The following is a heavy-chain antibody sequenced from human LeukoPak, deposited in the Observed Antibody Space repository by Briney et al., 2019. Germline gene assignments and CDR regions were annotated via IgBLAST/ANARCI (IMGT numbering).Heavy chain of an antibody. Sequence: GGSLRLSCAASGFTFSSHWMHWVRHAPGKGLVWVSRINSDGSSTSYADSVKGRFTISRDNAKNTLYLQMNSLRVEDTAVYYSAREWSGFGELPDYWGQGTLVTVSS. CDR3: AREWSGFGELPDY. D-gene: IGHD3-10*01. V-gene: IGHV3-74*01. J-gene: IGHJ4*02. CDR1: GFTFSSHW. CDR2: INSDGSST.